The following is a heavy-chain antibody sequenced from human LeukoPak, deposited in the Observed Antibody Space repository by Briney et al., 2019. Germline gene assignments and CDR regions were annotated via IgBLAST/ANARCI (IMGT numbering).Heavy chain of an antibody. CDR2: ISSSSSYI. Sequence: PGGSLRLSCAASGFTFSSYSMNWVRQAPGKGLEWVSSISSSSSYIYYADSVKGRFTIPRDNAKNSLYLQMNSLRAEDTAVYYCASLGVVVAALNWFDPWGQGTLVTVSS. CDR1: GFTFSSYS. CDR3: ASLGVVVAALNWFDP. D-gene: IGHD2-15*01. J-gene: IGHJ5*02. V-gene: IGHV3-21*01.